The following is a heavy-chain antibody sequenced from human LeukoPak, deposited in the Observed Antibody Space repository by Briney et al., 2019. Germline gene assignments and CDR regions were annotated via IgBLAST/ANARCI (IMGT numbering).Heavy chain of an antibody. V-gene: IGHV3-30*02. CDR2: IGNDGTNR. CDR1: GFSFRTYA. CDR3: AKSWRGYYPYYMDV. Sequence: GGSLRLSCAASGFSFRTYAMHWVRQAPGKGLEWVASIGNDGTNRNHVDSVKGRFTISRDNSKNTVFLQMDSLRPEDTAIYYCAKSWRGYYPYYMDVWGTGTTVTVSS. J-gene: IGHJ6*03. D-gene: IGHD3-10*01.